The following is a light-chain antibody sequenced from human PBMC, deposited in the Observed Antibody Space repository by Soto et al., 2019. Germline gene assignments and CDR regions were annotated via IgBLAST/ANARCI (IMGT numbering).Light chain of an antibody. Sequence: QSALTQPPSVSGSPGQSVTISCTGTSTDFVTYNRVSWYQQPPGTAPKLMIYEDSKRPSGISNHFTGSKSGNTASLTISGLQGEDEADYYCCSYAGSSTFVVFGGGTKLTVL. V-gene: IGLV2-23*02. CDR1: STDFVTYNR. J-gene: IGLJ2*01. CDR3: CSYAGSSTFVV. CDR2: EDS.